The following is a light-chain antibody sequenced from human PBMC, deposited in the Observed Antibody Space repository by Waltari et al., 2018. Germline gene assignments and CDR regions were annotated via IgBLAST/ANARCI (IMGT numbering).Light chain of an antibody. Sequence: QSALTQPPSASGSPGQSVAISCTGTTSDVGGYDYVSWDQQHPGKAPKLMIYVVTKRPSGVPDRVSGSKSGNTAYLTVSGLQAEDEADYYCNSYAGSNTLKFGGGTKLTVL. CDR3: NSYAGSNTLK. CDR2: VVT. CDR1: TSDVGGYDY. J-gene: IGLJ2*01. V-gene: IGLV2-8*01.